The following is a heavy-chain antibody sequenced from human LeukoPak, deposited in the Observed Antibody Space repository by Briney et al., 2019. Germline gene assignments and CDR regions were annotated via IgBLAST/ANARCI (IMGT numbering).Heavy chain of an antibody. CDR1: GFTFSSYS. J-gene: IGHJ4*02. CDR3: AYEAYCGGDCPY. V-gene: IGHV3-21*01. Sequence: GGSLRLSCAASGFTFSSYSMNWVRQAPGKGLEWVSSISSSSSYIYYADSVKGRFTISRDNAKNSLYLQMNSLRAEDTAVYYCAYEAYCGGDCPYWGQGTLVTVSS. CDR2: ISSSSSYI. D-gene: IGHD2-21*02.